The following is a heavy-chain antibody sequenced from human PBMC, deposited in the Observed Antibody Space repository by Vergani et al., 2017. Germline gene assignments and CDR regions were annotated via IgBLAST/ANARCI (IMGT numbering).Heavy chain of an antibody. CDR3: ARAPGYSSSSGNWFDT. V-gene: IGHV1-46*01. Sequence: QVQLVQSGAEVKKPGASVKVSCKASGYTFTSYYMHWVRQAPGQGLEWMGIINPSGGSTSYAQKFQGRVTMTRDTSTSTVYMELSSLRSEDTAVYYCARAPGYSSSSGNWFDTWGQGTLVTVSS. D-gene: IGHD6-6*01. CDR2: INPSGGST. J-gene: IGHJ5*02. CDR1: GYTFTSYY.